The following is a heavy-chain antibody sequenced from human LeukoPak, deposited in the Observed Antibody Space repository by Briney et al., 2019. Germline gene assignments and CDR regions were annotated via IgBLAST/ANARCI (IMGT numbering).Heavy chain of an antibody. CDR3: ARGVYHYDSSGYYFACDI. CDR2: IYHSGSS. V-gene: IGHV4-59*01. Sequence: PSETLSLTCTVFGGSISTYYWSWIRQSPGKGLEWIGYIYHSGSSNYNPSLKSRVTISLDTPKRQFSLKLSSVTAADTAVYYCARGVYHYDSSGYYFACDIWGQGTMVTVSS. CDR1: GGSISTYY. D-gene: IGHD3-22*01. J-gene: IGHJ3*02.